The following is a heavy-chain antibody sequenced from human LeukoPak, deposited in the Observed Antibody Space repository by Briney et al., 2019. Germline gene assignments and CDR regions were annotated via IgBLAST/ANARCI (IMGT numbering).Heavy chain of an antibody. CDR1: GYTFTGYY. CDR3: ARDQSDILTGYSDAFDI. D-gene: IGHD3-9*01. J-gene: IGHJ3*02. Sequence: GASVKVSCKASGYTFTGYYMHWVRQAPGQGLEWMGWINPNSGGTNYAQKFQGRVTMTRDTSISTAYMELSRLRSDDTAVYYCARDQSDILTGYSDAFDIWGQGTMVTVSS. CDR2: INPNSGGT. V-gene: IGHV1-2*02.